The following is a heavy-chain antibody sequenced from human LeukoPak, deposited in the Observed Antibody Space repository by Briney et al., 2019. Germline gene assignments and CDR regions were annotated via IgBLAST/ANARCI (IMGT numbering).Heavy chain of an antibody. CDR1: GYTFTSYE. CDR2: MNPNSGNT. Sequence: ASVKVSCKASGYTFTSYENNWGRQATGQGLEWMGWMNPNSGNTGYPQKFQGRVTITRNNSISTAYMELSSLRSEDTAVYYCARAPAGGWYYYYYYMDVWGKGTTVTVSS. D-gene: IGHD6-19*01. J-gene: IGHJ6*03. V-gene: IGHV1-8*03. CDR3: ARAPAGGWYYYYYYMDV.